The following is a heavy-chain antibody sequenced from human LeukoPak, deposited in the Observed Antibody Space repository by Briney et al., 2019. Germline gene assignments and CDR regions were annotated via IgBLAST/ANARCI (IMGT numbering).Heavy chain of an antibody. D-gene: IGHD5-24*01. V-gene: IGHV4-39*07. CDR1: GGSISSSSYY. CDR3: ARSRDAYNVIDY. CDR2: IYYSGST. J-gene: IGHJ4*02. Sequence: SETLSLTCTVSGGSISSSSYYWGWIRQPPGKGLEWIGSIYYSGSTYYNPSLKSRVTMSVDTSKNQFSLKLNSVTAADTAVYYCARSRDAYNVIDYWGQGTLVTVSS.